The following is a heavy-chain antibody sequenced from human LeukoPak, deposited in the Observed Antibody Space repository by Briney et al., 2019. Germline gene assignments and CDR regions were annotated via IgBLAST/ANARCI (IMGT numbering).Heavy chain of an antibody. D-gene: IGHD3-3*01. Sequence: PGGSLRLSCAASGFTFSSYGAHWVRQAPGKGLEWVAVISYDGSNKYYADSVKGRFTISRDNSKNTLYLQMNSLRAEDTAVYYCARSPWGITIPNYGMDVWGQGTTVTVSS. CDR3: ARSPWGITIPNYGMDV. CDR1: GFTFSSYG. J-gene: IGHJ6*02. CDR2: ISYDGSNK. V-gene: IGHV3-30*03.